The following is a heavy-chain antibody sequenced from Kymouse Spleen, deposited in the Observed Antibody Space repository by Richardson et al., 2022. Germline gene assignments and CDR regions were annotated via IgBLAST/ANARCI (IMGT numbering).Heavy chain of an antibody. CDR3: ARHGIYYGSGDYYYGMDV. CDR1: GYSFTSYW. Sequence: EVQLVQSGAEVKKPGESLKISCKGSGYSFTSYWIGWVRQMPGKGLEWMGIIYPGDSDTRYSPSFQGQVTISADKSISTAYLQWSSLKASDTAMYYCARHGIYYGSGDYYYGMDVWGQGTTVTVSS. V-gene: IGHV5-51*01. CDR2: IYPGDSDT. D-gene: IGHD3-10*01. J-gene: IGHJ6*02.